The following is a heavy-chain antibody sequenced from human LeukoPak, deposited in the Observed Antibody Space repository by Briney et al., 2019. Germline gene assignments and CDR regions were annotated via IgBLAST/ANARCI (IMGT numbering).Heavy chain of an antibody. V-gene: IGHV1-46*01. CDR1: GYTFTSYY. CDR3: ARALGYFDWLSYFDY. CDR2: INPSGGST. J-gene: IGHJ4*02. Sequence: ASVKVSCKASGYTFTSYYMHWVRQAPGQGLEWMGIINPSGGSTSYAQKFQGRVTMTRDTSTSTVYMELSSLRSEDTAVYYCARALGYFDWLSYFDYWGQGTLVTFSS. D-gene: IGHD3-9*01.